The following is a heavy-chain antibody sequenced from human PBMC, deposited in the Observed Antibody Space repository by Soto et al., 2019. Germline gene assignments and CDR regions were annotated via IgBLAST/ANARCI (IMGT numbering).Heavy chain of an antibody. J-gene: IGHJ4*02. CDR3: ARVGGAHTLDY. CDR1: GGTFSSYT. D-gene: IGHD3-16*01. Sequence: QVQLVQSGAEVKKPGSSVKVSCKASGGTFSSYTISWVRQAPGQGLEWMGRIIPILGIANYAQKFQGRVTITADKSTSTAYMELSSLRSEDTAVYYWARVGGAHTLDYWGQGTLVTVSS. CDR2: IIPILGIA. V-gene: IGHV1-69*02.